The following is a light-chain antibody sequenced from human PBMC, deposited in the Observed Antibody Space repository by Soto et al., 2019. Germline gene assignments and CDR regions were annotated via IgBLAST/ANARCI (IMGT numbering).Light chain of an antibody. J-gene: IGKJ1*01. CDR2: GAS. CDR1: QSVSNNY. Sequence: EILLTQSPATVSVSPWERATLSFRASQSVSNNYLAWYQQKPGQAPRLLIYGASNRATGIPDRFSGSGSGTDFTLTISRLEPEDFAVYYCQQYGSSGKFGKGTKVDIK. V-gene: IGKV3-20*01. CDR3: QQYGSSGK.